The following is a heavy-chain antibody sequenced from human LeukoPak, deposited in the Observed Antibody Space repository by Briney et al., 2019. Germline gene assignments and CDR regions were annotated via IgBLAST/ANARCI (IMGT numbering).Heavy chain of an antibody. D-gene: IGHD3-16*01. CDR3: AAGVWGSIDY. CDR1: GFTFSSYE. Sequence: GGSLRLSCAASGFTFSSYEMNWVRLAPGKGLEWVSYISSSGSTIYYADSVKGRFTISRDNAKNSLYLQMNSLRAEDTAVYYCAAGVWGSIDYWGQGTLVTVSS. CDR2: ISSSGSTI. J-gene: IGHJ4*02. V-gene: IGHV3-48*03.